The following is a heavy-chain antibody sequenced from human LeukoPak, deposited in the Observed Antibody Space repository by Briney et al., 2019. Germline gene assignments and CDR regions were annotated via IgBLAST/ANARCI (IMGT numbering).Heavy chain of an antibody. Sequence: GGSLSLSCAGTGFPFGNYWMNWVRQAPGKGLEWVANIKGDGSRINYVDSVKGRFTISRDNAKNSVYLQMDNLRAEDTAVYYCVGSSGWLFDYWGQGILVAVSS. CDR2: IKGDGSRI. V-gene: IGHV3-7*01. J-gene: IGHJ4*02. CDR1: GFPFGNYW. D-gene: IGHD6-19*01. CDR3: VGSSGWLFDY.